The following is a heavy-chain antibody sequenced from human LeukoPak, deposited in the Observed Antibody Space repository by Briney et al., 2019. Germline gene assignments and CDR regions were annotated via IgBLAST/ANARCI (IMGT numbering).Heavy chain of an antibody. CDR1: GFTFSSYG. V-gene: IGHV3-33*06. J-gene: IGHJ4*02. Sequence: GRSLRLSCAASGFTFSSYGMHWVRQAPGKGLEWVAVIWYDGTNKYYADSVKGRFTISRDNSKNTLYLQMNSLRAEDTAVYYCAKDTLDSSGYCLDYWGQGTLVTVSS. CDR2: IWYDGTNK. D-gene: IGHD3-22*01. CDR3: AKDTLDSSGYCLDY.